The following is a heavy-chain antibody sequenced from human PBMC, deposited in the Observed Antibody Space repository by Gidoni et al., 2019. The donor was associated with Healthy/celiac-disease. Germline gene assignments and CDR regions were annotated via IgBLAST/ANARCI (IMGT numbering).Heavy chain of an antibody. CDR1: GFTFGDYA. D-gene: IGHD5-12*01. CDR2: IRIKAYGGTT. Sequence: EVQLVESGRGLVQPGRSLRLSCTASGFTFGDYAMSWFRQAPGKGLEWVGFIRIKAYGGTTEYAASVKGRFTISRDDSKSIAYLQMNSLKTEDTAVYYCTREEGGYSGYDTVYYYYYGMDVWGQGTTVTVSS. J-gene: IGHJ6*02. CDR3: TREEGGYSGYDTVYYYYYGMDV. V-gene: IGHV3-49*03.